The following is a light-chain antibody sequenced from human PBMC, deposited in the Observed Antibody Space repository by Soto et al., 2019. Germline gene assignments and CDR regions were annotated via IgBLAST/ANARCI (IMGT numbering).Light chain of an antibody. V-gene: IGKV3-20*01. CDR2: GAS. J-gene: IGKJ1*01. CDR1: QSVNFSY. CDR3: QQYGSSPWT. Sequence: IVLTQSQGTLSLSPGERATLSCRASQSVNFSYLAWYQQKPGQAPRLLIYGASSRATGISDRFSGSGSGTDFTLTISRLETEDFAVYYCQQYGSSPWTFGQGTKVEIK.